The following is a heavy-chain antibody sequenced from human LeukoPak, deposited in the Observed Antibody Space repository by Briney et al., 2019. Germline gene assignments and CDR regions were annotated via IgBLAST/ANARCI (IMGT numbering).Heavy chain of an antibody. J-gene: IGHJ2*01. V-gene: IGHV4-39*01. D-gene: IGHD5-18*01. CDR2: IYYSGST. CDR3: ARRQGLWLPGPCYFDL. Sequence: PSETLSLTCTVSGGSISSSSYYWGWIRQPPGKGLEWIGSIYYSGSTYYNPSLKSRVTISVDTSKNQFSLKLSSVTAADTAVYYCARRQGLWLPGPCYFDLGGGGPLVTVP. CDR1: GGSISSSSYY.